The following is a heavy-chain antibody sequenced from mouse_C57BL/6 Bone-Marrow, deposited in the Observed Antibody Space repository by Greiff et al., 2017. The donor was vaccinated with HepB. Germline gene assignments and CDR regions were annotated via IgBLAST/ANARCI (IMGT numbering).Heavy chain of an antibody. D-gene: IGHD2-10*01. CDR2: IHPNSGIT. V-gene: IGHV1-64*01. CDR3: AKPYPYYAMDY. Sequence: QVQLQQPGAELVKPGASVKLSCKASGYTFTSYWMHWVKQRPGQGLEWIGMIHPNSGITNYNEKFKSKATLTVDKSSSTAYMQLSSLTSEDSAVYYCAKPYPYYAMDYWGQGTSVTVSS. J-gene: IGHJ4*01. CDR1: GYTFTSYW.